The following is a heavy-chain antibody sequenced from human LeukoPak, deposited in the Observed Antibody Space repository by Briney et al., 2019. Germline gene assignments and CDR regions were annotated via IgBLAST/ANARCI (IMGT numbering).Heavy chain of an antibody. J-gene: IGHJ3*02. D-gene: IGHD3-3*01. Sequence: SQTLSLTCTVSGDSISSGDYYWGWIRQPPGKGLEWIGSIYHSGSTLYNPSLKSRVTISVDTSKNQFSLKLSSVTAADTAVYYCARSIFGGRGAFDIWGQGTMVTVSS. CDR2: IYHSGST. CDR1: GDSISSGDYY. V-gene: IGHV4-38-2*02. CDR3: ARSIFGGRGAFDI.